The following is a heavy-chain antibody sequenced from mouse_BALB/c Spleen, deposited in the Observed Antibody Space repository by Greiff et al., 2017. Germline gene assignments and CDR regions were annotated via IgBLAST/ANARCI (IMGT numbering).Heavy chain of an antibody. D-gene: IGHD2-12*01. J-gene: IGHJ3*01. CDR1: GFTFRSST. CDR3: ERGEYDGGFAY. CDR2: ISSGGGNT. Sequence: EVKLMESGGGLVKPGGSLKLSCAASGFTFRSSTMSWVRQTPEKRLEWVATISSGGGNTYYPDSVKGRFTISRDNATNTLYMRMSSLSSEDTAMYYCERGEYDGGFAYWGQGTLVTVCA. V-gene: IGHV5-9*04.